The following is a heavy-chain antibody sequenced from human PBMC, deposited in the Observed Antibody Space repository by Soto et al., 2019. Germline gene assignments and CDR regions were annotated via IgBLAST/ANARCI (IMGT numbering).Heavy chain of an antibody. CDR3: ARGSNYYGSGSYYNPPYYFDY. CDR1: GDSIISSNC. CDR2: IYHSGST. V-gene: IGHV4-4*02. J-gene: IGHJ4*02. Sequence: SETLSITCAVSGDSIISSNCWSLVRQPPGKGMEWIGEIYHSGSTNYNPSLKSRVTISVDKSKNQFSLKLSSVTAADTAVYYCARGSNYYGSGSYYNPPYYFDYWGQGTLVTVS. D-gene: IGHD3-10*01.